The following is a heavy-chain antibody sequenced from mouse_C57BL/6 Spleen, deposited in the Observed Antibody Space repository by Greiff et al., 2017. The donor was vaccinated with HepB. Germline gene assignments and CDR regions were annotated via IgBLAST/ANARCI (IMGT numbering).Heavy chain of an antibody. Sequence: DVMLVESGGDLVKPGGSLKLSCAASGFTFSSYGMSWVRQTPDKRLEWVATISSGGSYTYYPDSVKGRFTISRDNAKNTLYLQMSSLKSEDTAMYYCARELGRDAMDYWGQGTSVTVSS. CDR1: GFTFSSYG. J-gene: IGHJ4*01. V-gene: IGHV5-6*02. CDR2: ISSGGSYT. D-gene: IGHD4-1*01. CDR3: ARELGRDAMDY.